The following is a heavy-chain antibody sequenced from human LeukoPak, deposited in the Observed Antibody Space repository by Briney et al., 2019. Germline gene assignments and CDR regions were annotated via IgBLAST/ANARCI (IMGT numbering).Heavy chain of an antibody. CDR3: AKTQWKVGATDYFDY. CDR2: INDNGGQR. J-gene: IGHJ4*02. Sequence: PGGSLRLSCAPSGFAFNNYAMTWVRQAPGKGLEGVSNINDNGGQRHYADSVKGRFTISRDNSKNTLFLQMDSLRAEDTAVYYCAKTQWKVGATDYFDYWGQGILVTVSS. V-gene: IGHV3-23*01. CDR1: GFAFNNYA. D-gene: IGHD1-26*01.